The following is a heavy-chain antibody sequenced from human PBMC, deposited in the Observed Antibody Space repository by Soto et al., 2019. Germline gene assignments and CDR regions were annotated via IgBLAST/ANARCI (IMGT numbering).Heavy chain of an antibody. Sequence: PGGSLRLSCAASGFTFISYAMSWVCQAPGKGLEWVSAISGSGGSTYYADSVKGRFTVSRDNSKNTLYVQMNSLRAEDTAVYYCAKDGDPGIAVAGTRPPYYHGMDVWGQGTTVTVSS. J-gene: IGHJ6*02. CDR1: GFTFISYA. CDR3: AKDGDPGIAVAGTRPPYYHGMDV. D-gene: IGHD6-19*01. V-gene: IGHV3-23*01. CDR2: ISGSGGST.